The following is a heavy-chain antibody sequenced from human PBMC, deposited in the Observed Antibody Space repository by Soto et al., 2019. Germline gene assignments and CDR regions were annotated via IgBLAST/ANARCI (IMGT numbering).Heavy chain of an antibody. D-gene: IGHD3-9*01. V-gene: IGHV4-30-2*01. CDR2: IYHSGGT. CDR3: ARDSLTGYYFDY. Sequence: SETLSLTCAVSGGSISSGGYSWNWIRQPPGKGLEWIGYIYHSGGTYYNQSLKNRVAISVNKSKKQISMKLNSVTAADTAVYYCARDSLTGYYFDYWGQGMLVT. J-gene: IGHJ4*02. CDR1: GGSISSGGYS.